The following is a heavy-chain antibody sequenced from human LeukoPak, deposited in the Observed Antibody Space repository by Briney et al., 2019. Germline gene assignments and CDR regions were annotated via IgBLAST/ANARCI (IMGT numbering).Heavy chain of an antibody. Sequence: ETLSLTCAVYGGSFSGYYWSWVRQPPGKGLEWVGRLKSKSGGGTTDYAAPVKDRFTISRDDSKNTLYLQMNSLKTEDTAVYYCTRGSSWSGFGFDYWGQGTLVTVSS. V-gene: IGHV3-15*01. CDR1: GGSFSGYY. CDR2: LKSKSGGGTT. J-gene: IGHJ4*02. CDR3: TRGSSWSGFGFDY. D-gene: IGHD3-3*01.